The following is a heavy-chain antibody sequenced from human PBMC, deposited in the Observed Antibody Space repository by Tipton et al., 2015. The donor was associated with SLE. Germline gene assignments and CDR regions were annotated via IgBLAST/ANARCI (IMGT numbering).Heavy chain of an antibody. Sequence: LRLSCTVSGGSISSYYWSWIRQPPGKGLEWIGYIYTSGSTNYNPSPKSRVTISVDTSKNQFSLKLRSVTAADTAVYYCARDRGSSWHNWFDPWGQGTLVTVSS. D-gene: IGHD6-13*01. J-gene: IGHJ5*02. CDR1: GGSISSYY. V-gene: IGHV4-4*08. CDR2: IYTSGST. CDR3: ARDRGSSWHNWFDP.